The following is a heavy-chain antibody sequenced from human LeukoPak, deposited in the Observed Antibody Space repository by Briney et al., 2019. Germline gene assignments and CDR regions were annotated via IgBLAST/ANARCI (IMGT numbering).Heavy chain of an antibody. Sequence: EASVKVSCTASGYTFTRSYLHWVRQAPGHGLEWMGIITPSGGSTSYAQKFQGRVTMTRDTSTSTVYMELSSLRSDDTAVYYYARGFRWLQYRLDYWGQGTLVTVSS. CDR3: ARGFRWLQYRLDY. D-gene: IGHD5-24*01. J-gene: IGHJ4*02. CDR1: GYTFTRSY. CDR2: ITPSGGST. V-gene: IGHV1-46*01.